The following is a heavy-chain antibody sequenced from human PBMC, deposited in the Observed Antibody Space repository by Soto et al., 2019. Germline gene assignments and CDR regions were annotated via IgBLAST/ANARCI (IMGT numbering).Heavy chain of an antibody. Sequence: EVQLLESGGGLVQAGGSLRLSCVGSGFGFDSYAMSWVRQAPGKGLEGVSGIGRSGGAIVYADSVRGRFTISRDNSRNALYLHMNSLRAGDTAVYYCAKALWFGESSHYFDYWGQGTLVTVSS. V-gene: IGHV3-23*01. CDR1: GFGFDSYA. D-gene: IGHD3-10*01. CDR2: IGRSGGAI. J-gene: IGHJ4*02. CDR3: AKALWFGESSHYFDY.